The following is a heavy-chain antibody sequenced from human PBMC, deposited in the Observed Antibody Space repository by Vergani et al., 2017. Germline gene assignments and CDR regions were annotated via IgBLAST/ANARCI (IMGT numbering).Heavy chain of an antibody. CDR1: GYTFTSYY. CDR2: INPSGGST. V-gene: IGHV1-46*01. CDR3: ARATGELCGSCYYFDY. J-gene: IGHJ4*02. Sequence: QVQLVQSGAEVKKPGASVKVSCKASGYTFTSYYMHWVRQAPGQGLEWMGIINPSGGSTSYAQKFQGRVPLTRDTATSTGYMELSSLRSEDTAVYYCARATGELCGSCYYFDYWGQGTLVTVSS. D-gene: IGHD2-15*01.